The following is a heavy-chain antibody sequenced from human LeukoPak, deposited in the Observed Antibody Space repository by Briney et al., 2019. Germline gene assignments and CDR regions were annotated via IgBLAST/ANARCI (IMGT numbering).Heavy chain of an antibody. D-gene: IGHD5-24*01. Sequence: PSETLSLTCTASGGSISSYYWSWIRQPPGKGLEWIGYIYYSGSTNYNPSLKSRVTISVDTSKNQFSLKLSSVTAADTAVYYCAREKVEMATMANNGVSDYWGQGTLVTVSS. J-gene: IGHJ4*02. CDR3: AREKVEMATMANNGVSDY. CDR1: GGSISSYY. V-gene: IGHV4-59*01. CDR2: IYYSGST.